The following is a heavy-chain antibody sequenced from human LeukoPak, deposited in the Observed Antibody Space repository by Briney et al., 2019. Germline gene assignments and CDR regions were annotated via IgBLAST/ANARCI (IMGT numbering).Heavy chain of an antibody. CDR3: ARAPSLAPIDY. V-gene: IGHV3-30*01. Sequence: GGSLRLSCAASGFTFSSYAMHWVRQAPGKGLEWVAVISYDGSNKYYADSVKGRFTISRDNSKNTLYLQMNSLRAEDTAVYYCARAPSLAPIDYWGQGTLVTVSS. CDR2: ISYDGSNK. D-gene: IGHD3-16*01. J-gene: IGHJ4*02. CDR1: GFTFSSYA.